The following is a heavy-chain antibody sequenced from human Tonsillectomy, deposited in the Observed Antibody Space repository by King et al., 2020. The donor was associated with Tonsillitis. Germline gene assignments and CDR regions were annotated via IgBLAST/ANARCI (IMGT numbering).Heavy chain of an antibody. CDR1: GFTFSSYA. J-gene: IGHJ3*02. CDR2: ISYDGSNK. Sequence: VQLVESGGGVVQPGRSLRLSCAASGFTFSSYAMHWVRQAPGKGLEWVAVISYDGSNKYYADSVKGRFTISRDNSKNTLYLQMNSLRAEDTAVYYCARAYYYDSSGYYSEGAFDIWGQGTMVTVSS. V-gene: IGHV3-30*01. CDR3: ARAYYYDSSGYYSEGAFDI. D-gene: IGHD3-22*01.